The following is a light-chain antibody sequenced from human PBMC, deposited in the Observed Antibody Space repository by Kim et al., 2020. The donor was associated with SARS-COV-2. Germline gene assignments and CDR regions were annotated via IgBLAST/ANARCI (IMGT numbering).Light chain of an antibody. CDR2: KVS. CDR3: MQRTHWPFT. V-gene: IGKV2-30*01. CDR1: ASPVYSDGNTS. Sequence: PASLSCRARASPVYSDGNTSSDWFHNRAGHSPRRLIFKVSNRDSGVPDRLSGGGSGTVFTLRISRVEAEDVGVYFCMQRTHWPFTFGPGTKVDIK. J-gene: IGKJ3*01.